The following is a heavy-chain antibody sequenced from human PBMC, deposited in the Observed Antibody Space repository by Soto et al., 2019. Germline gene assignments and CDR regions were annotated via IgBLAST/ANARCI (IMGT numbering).Heavy chain of an antibody. CDR1: GFTFSDHH. V-gene: IGHV3-72*01. Sequence: EVQLVESGGGLVQPGGSLRLSCAASGFTFSDHHMDWVRQAPGKGLEWVGRIRDKADSYTTVYAASVKGRFTISRDDSRSSMYLQMNSLKNEDTAVYYCAAIRGVVGYWGQGTLVTVSS. J-gene: IGHJ4*02. D-gene: IGHD3-10*01. CDR3: AAIRGVVGY. CDR2: IRDKADSYTT.